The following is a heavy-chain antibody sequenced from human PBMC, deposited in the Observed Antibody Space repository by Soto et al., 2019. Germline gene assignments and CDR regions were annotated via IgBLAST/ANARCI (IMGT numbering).Heavy chain of an antibody. J-gene: IGHJ4*02. CDR3: ASGHDAYKVRY. CDR1: GGSISSGGTGSY. V-gene: IGHV4-31*03. CDR2: IYYTGNT. Sequence: QVQLQESGPGLVKPSQTLSLTCTVSGGSISSGGTGSYWTWIRQLPGKGLEWIGYIYYTGNTYYNXSXKXXPPISIDTSENHFSLKLTSVTAADTAVYFCASGHDAYKVRYWGQGTLVTVSS. D-gene: IGHD1-1*01.